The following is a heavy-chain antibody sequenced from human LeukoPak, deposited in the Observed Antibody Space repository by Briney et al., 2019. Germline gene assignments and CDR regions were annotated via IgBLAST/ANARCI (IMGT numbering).Heavy chain of an antibody. CDR3: ASYHGGNLVNDAFDI. J-gene: IGHJ3*02. CDR2: IYYSGST. Sequence: PSETLSLTCTVSGGSIRSSSYYWGWIRQPPGKGLEWIGYIYYSGSTNYNPSLKSRVTISVDTSKNQFSLKLSSVTAADTAVYYCASYHGGNLVNDAFDIWGQGTMVTVSS. CDR1: GGSIRSSSYY. V-gene: IGHV4-61*05. D-gene: IGHD4-23*01.